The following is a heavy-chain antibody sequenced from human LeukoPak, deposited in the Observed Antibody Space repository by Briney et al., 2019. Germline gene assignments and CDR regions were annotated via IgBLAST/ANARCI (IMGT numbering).Heavy chain of an antibody. CDR3: ARPYFRWYFDL. CDR1: GFTFRDYY. CDR2: ISSSGSTI. J-gene: IGHJ2*01. D-gene: IGHD2/OR15-2a*01. V-gene: IGHV3-11*04. Sequence: GGSLRLSCAASGFTFRDYYMSWIRQAPGKGLEWVSYISSSGSTIYYADSVKGRFTISRDNAKNSLYLQMNSLRAEDTAVYYCARPYFRWYFDLWGRGTLVTVSS.